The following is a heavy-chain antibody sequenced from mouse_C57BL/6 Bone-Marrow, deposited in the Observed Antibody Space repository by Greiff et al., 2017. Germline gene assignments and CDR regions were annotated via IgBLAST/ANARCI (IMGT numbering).Heavy chain of an antibody. Sequence: QVQLQQSGAELVRPGTSVKMSCKASGYTFTNYWIGWAKQRPGHGLEWIGDIYPGGGYTNYNEKFKGKATLTADKSSSTAYMQFSSLTSEDSAIYYCERGQYYGSTYWDFDVWGTGTTVTVSS. D-gene: IGHD1-1*01. CDR2: IYPGGGYT. CDR1: GYTFTNYW. J-gene: IGHJ1*03. CDR3: ERGQYYGSTYWDFDV. V-gene: IGHV1-63*01.